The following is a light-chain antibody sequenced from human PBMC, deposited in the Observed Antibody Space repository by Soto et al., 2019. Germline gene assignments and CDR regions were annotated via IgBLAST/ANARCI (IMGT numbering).Light chain of an antibody. CDR1: QRIGTF. CDR3: QLGYNAWP. V-gene: IGKV1-39*01. CDR2: SAS. Sequence: DIHVTQPPSSLSASVGDSVTITFRTSQRIGTFLNWYQQRQGRAPNLLISSASTLQSGVPSRFNAGGSGTDFTLTITSLQPDDTATYYCQLGYNAWPFGQGTKVDI. J-gene: IGKJ1*01.